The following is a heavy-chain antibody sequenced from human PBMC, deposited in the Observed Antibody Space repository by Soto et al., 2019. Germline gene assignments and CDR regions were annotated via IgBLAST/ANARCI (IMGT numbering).Heavy chain of an antibody. CDR1: GYTLTELS. Sequence: ASVKVSCKVSGYTLTELSMHWVRQAPGKGLEWMGGFDPEDGETIYAQKFQGRVTMTEDTSTDTAYMELSSLRSEDTAVYYCATVYGSGSYYTDYYYYGMDVWGQGTTVTVSS. CDR2: FDPEDGET. D-gene: IGHD3-10*01. V-gene: IGHV1-24*01. J-gene: IGHJ6*02. CDR3: ATVYGSGSYYTDYYYYGMDV.